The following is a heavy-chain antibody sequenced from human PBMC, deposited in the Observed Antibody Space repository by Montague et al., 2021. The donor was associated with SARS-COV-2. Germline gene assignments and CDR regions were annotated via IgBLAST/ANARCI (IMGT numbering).Heavy chain of an antibody. CDR1: GGSIGSSNW. V-gene: IGHV4-4*02. CDR3: ARVHPLWFGELLLDYYYYYGMDV. D-gene: IGHD3-10*01. Sequence: SETLSLTCAVSGGSIGSSNWWSWVRQPPGKGLEWIGEIYHSGSTNYNPSLKSRVTISVDKSKNQFSLKLSSVTAADTAVYYCARVHPLWFGELLLDYYYYYGMDVWGQGTTVTVSS. CDR2: IYHSGST. J-gene: IGHJ6*02.